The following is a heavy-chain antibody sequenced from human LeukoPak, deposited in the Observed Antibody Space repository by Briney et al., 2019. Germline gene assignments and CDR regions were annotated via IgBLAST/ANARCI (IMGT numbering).Heavy chain of an antibody. CDR2: IYYSGST. D-gene: IGHD1-26*01. J-gene: IGHJ4*02. CDR3: ARHGWELLGVGY. V-gene: IGHV4-59*08. Sequence: PSETLSLTCTVSGGSISSYYWSWIRQPPGKGLEWIGYIYYSGSTNYNPSLKSRVTISVDTSKNQFSLKLSSVTAADTAVYYCARHGWELLGVGYWGQGTLVTVSS. CDR1: GGSISSYY.